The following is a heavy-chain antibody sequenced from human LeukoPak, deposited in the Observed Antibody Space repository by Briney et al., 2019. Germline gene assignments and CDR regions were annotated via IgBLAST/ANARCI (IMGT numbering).Heavy chain of an antibody. J-gene: IGHJ4*02. CDR1: GYTFTDSY. CDR3: ARVQRAARGIAAQR. D-gene: IGHD6-13*01. V-gene: IGHV1-2*02. CDR2: INPYSGST. Sequence: ASVKVSCKASGYTFTDSYMHWVRQAPGQGLEWMGWINPYSGSTKYAQTFQGRVTMTRETSTSTAYMELSRLRSDDTAVYHYARVQRAARGIAAQRWGQGTLVTVSP.